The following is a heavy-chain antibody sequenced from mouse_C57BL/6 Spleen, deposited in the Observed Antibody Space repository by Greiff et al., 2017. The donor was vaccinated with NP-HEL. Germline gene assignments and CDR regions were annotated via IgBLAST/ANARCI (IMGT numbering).Heavy chain of an antibody. D-gene: IGHD1-1*01. CDR1: GYTFTDYY. J-gene: IGHJ2*01. CDR2: INPNNGGT. V-gene: IGHV1-26*01. Sequence: EVQLHQSGPELVKPGASVKISCKASGYTFTDYYMNWVKQSHGKSLEWIGDINPNNGGTSYNQKFKGKATLTVDKSSSTAYMELRSLTSEDSAVYYCARRITTVVRDYFDYWGQGTTLTVSS. CDR3: ARRITTVVRDYFDY.